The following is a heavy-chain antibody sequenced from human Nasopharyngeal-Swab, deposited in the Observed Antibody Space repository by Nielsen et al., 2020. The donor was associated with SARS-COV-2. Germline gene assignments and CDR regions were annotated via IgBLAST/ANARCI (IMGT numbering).Heavy chain of an antibody. CDR3: ARERPEHYFDL. J-gene: IGHJ4*02. CDR2: INGDTGNT. V-gene: IGHV1-3*01. Sequence: WVRQVPGQSLEWMGWINGDTGNTKYPEKFQGRVTITRDRSTKTAYMELRSLRSEDTAVYYCARERPEHYFDLWGPGTLVTVSS. D-gene: IGHD2-21*01.